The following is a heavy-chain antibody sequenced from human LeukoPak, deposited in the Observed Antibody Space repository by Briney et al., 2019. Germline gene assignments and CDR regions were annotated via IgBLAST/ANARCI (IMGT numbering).Heavy chain of an antibody. CDR3: ARARISHGFDP. Sequence: PSETLSLTCTVSGGSISSYYWSWIRQPPGKGLEWIGYIYYSGSTNYNPSLKSRVTISVDTSKNQFSLKLSSVTAADTAVYYCARARISHGFDPWGQGTLVTVSS. V-gene: IGHV4-59*08. D-gene: IGHD2-15*01. J-gene: IGHJ5*02. CDR1: GGSISSYY. CDR2: IYYSGST.